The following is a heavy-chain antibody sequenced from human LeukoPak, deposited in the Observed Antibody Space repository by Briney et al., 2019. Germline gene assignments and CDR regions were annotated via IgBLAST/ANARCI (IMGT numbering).Heavy chain of an antibody. CDR3: ARDRGSPDAFNI. Sequence: GGSLRLSCAASGFTFSPYWMHWVRQAPGKGLVWVSHINGDASTTICADSVKGRFTISRDNARNTLYLQMNSLRAEDTAVYYCARDRGSPDAFNIWGQGTMVTVSS. V-gene: IGHV3-74*01. CDR2: INGDASTT. D-gene: IGHD1-26*01. J-gene: IGHJ3*02. CDR1: GFTFSPYW.